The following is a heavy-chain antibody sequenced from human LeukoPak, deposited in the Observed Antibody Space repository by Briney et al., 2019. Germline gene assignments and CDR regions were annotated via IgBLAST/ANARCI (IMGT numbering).Heavy chain of an antibody. CDR3: AREDDSSGPLDY. D-gene: IGHD3-22*01. V-gene: IGHV1-69*01. CDR2: IIPIFGTA. J-gene: IGHJ4*02. Sequence: GASVKVSCKASGGTFSSYAISWVRQAPGQGLEWMGGIIPIFGTANYAQKFQGRVTITADESTSTAYMELSSLRSEDTAVYYCAREDDSSGPLDYWGQGTLVTVSS. CDR1: GGTFSSYA.